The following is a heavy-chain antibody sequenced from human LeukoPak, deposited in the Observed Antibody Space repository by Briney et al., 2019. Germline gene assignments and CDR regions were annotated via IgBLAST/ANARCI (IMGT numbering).Heavy chain of an antibody. CDR3: ARKGLGSTSPFGY. Sequence: SETLSLTCTVSGGSISGFYWGWIRQPPGKGLEWIGYIYYSGSTNYNPSLKSRVTMSVDTSKNQLSLKLSSVTAADTALYYCARKGLGSTSPFGYWGQETLVTVSS. J-gene: IGHJ4*02. V-gene: IGHV4-59*01. CDR1: GGSISGFY. CDR2: IYYSGST. D-gene: IGHD6-6*01.